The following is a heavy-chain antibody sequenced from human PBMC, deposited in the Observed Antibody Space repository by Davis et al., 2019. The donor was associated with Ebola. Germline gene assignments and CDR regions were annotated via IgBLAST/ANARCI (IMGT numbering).Heavy chain of an antibody. D-gene: IGHD3-16*02. CDR1: GGSINNYY. J-gene: IGHJ5*02. CDR3: ARTYVFYSESGSNRLNWFDP. CDR2: IYSSGST. Sequence: PSETLSLTCTVSGGSINNYYWSWIRQPPGKGLGWIGYIYSSGSTNYNPSLKSRVTISIDTSKNQLSLKLNSVTAADTAVYYCARTYVFYSESGSNRLNWFDPWGQGTQVTVSS. V-gene: IGHV4-59*08.